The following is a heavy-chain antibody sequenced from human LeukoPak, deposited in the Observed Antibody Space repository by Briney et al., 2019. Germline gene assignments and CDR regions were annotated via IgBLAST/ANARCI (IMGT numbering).Heavy chain of an antibody. Sequence: ASVKVSCKASGGTFSSYAISWVRQAPGQGLEWMGGIIPIFGTANYAQKFQGRVTITADESTSTAYMELSSLRSEDTAVYYCARGLGSSPYYYYYYMDVWGKGTTVTISS. CDR1: GGTFSSYA. J-gene: IGHJ6*03. CDR2: IIPIFGTA. D-gene: IGHD3-10*01. CDR3: ARGLGSSPYYYYYYMDV. V-gene: IGHV1-69*13.